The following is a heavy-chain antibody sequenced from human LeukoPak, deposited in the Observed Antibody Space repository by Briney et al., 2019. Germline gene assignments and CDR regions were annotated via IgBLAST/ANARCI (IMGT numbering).Heavy chain of an antibody. Sequence: GGSLRLSCAASGFTVSSNYMSWVRQAPGKGLEWVSSISSSSSYIYYADSVKGRFTISRDNAKNSLYLQMNSLRAEDTAVYYCAREQSRGYWPDCWGQGTLVTVSS. J-gene: IGHJ4*02. CDR1: GFTVSSNY. CDR3: AREQSRGYWPDC. V-gene: IGHV3-21*01. D-gene: IGHD3-22*01. CDR2: ISSSSSYI.